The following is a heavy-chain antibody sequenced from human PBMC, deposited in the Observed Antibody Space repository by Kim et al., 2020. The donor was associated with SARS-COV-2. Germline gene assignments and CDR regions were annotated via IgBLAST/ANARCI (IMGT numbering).Heavy chain of an antibody. CDR3: ARGDMGIAAAGSMDV. CDR1: GGSFSGYY. V-gene: IGHV4-34*01. CDR2: INHSGST. D-gene: IGHD6-13*01. Sequence: SETLSLTCAVYGGSFSGYYWSWIRQPPGKGLEWIGEINHSGSTNYNPSLKSRVTISVDTSKNQFSLKLSSVTAADTAVYYCARGDMGIAAAGSMDVWGQGTTVTVSS. J-gene: IGHJ6*02.